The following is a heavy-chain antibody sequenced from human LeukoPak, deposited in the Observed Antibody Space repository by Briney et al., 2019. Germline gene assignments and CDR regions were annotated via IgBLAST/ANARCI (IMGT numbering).Heavy chain of an antibody. D-gene: IGHD3-10*01. Sequence: SETLSLTCTVSGGSIRSSSYYWGWIRQPPVKGLEWVGSISYSGSTYYNPSLKSRVTISVDTSKNQFSLKLSPVTAADTAVYYCARLYAGTRPPDYWGQGTLVTVSS. J-gene: IGHJ4*02. V-gene: IGHV4-39*01. CDR2: ISYSGST. CDR1: GGSIRSSSYY. CDR3: ARLYAGTRPPDY.